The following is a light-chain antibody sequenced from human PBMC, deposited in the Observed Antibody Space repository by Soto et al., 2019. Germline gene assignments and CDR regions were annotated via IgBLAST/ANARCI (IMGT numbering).Light chain of an antibody. CDR3: QQYGSSSVT. CDR1: QSFSSSS. V-gene: IGKV3-20*01. Sequence: EIVLTQSPGTLSLSPGERATLSCRASQSFSSSSLAWYQQKPGQAPRHLIYGASSRANGIPDRFSGSGSGTDFTLTISRLEPEDFAVYYCQQYGSSSVTFGQGTKVEIK. CDR2: GAS. J-gene: IGKJ1*01.